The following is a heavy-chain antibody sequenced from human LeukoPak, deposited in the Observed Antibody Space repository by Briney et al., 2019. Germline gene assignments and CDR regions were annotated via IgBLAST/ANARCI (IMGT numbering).Heavy chain of an antibody. V-gene: IGHV1-18*04. CDR1: RYTFTSYG. CDR3: AREGIAVAVDY. D-gene: IGHD6-19*01. Sequence: ASVKVSSTASRYTFTSYGISWGREAPGQGLEWMGWISAYNGNTNYAQKLQGRVTMTTDTSTSTAYMEPRSLRSDDTAVYYCAREGIAVAVDYWGQGTLVTVSS. CDR2: ISAYNGNT. J-gene: IGHJ4*02.